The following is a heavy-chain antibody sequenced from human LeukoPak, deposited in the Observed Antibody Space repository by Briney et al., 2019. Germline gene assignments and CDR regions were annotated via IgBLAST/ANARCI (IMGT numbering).Heavy chain of an antibody. Sequence: GGSLRLSCAASGFTFNTYTMNWVRQAPGKGLEWVSYISGSSGIIDYADSVRGRFTISRDNAKNSLYLQMNSLRAEDTAVYYCARRRGSSGYFFDYWGQGTLVTVSS. CDR3: ARRRGSSGYFFDY. CDR1: GFTFNTYT. CDR2: ISGSSGII. V-gene: IGHV3-48*01. D-gene: IGHD3-22*01. J-gene: IGHJ4*02.